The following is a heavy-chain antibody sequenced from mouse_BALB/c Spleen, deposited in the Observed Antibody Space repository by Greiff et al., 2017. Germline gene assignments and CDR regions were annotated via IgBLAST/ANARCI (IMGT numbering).Heavy chain of an antibody. CDR1: GFTFSSYG. CDR2: ISSGGSYT. D-gene: IGHD1-1*01. Sequence: EVNLVESGGDLVKPGGSLKLSCAASGFTFSSYGMSWVRQTPDKRLEWVATISSGGSYTYYPDSVKGRFPISRDNAKNTLYLQMSSLKSEDTAMYCRDGSSGAAWIAYGGQGTRVTVSA. V-gene: IGHV5-6*01. J-gene: IGHJ3*01. CDR3: DGSSGAAWIAY.